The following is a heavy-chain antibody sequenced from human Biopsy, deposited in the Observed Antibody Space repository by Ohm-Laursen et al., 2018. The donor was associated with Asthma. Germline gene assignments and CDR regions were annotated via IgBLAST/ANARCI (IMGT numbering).Heavy chain of an antibody. D-gene: IGHD6-13*01. CDR3: ARATSTWSQSGPHYFDH. CDR2: AHSTGST. Sequence: SETLSLTCTVSPGSINDYYWNWIRQFPGKGLEWIGYAHSTGSTRFNPSLKSRLTISVDTSVDQVSLKLTSVTAADTAVYYCARATSTWSQSGPHYFDHWGQGTLVTVSS. J-gene: IGHJ4*02. V-gene: IGHV4-59*01. CDR1: PGSINDYY.